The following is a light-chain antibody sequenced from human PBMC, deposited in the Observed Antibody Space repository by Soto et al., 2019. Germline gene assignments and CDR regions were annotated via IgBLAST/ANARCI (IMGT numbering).Light chain of an antibody. Sequence: EIVLTQSPGTLSLSPGERATLSCRASQSVSSNYLAWYQQKPGQAPRLLIYAASSRAAGIPDRFSGSGSGTDFTLTISRLEPEDFAVYYCQQYKTFGQGTKVDIK. CDR3: QQYKT. J-gene: IGKJ1*01. CDR1: QSVSSNY. V-gene: IGKV3-20*01. CDR2: AAS.